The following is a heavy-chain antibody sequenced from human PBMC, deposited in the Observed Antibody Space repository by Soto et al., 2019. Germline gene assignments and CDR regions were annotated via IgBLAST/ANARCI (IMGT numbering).Heavy chain of an antibody. D-gene: IGHD6-19*01. Sequence: QVQLVQSGAEAKKPGASVKVSCKASGYIFTTYGISWVRQAPGQGLEWMGWISAYNGNTNYAQKIQGRVTMTTDTSTSTAYMELRSLRSDDTAVYYCARQQWLYYYYGMDVWGQGTTVTVSS. CDR3: ARQQWLYYYYGMDV. CDR1: GYIFTTYG. CDR2: ISAYNGNT. J-gene: IGHJ6*02. V-gene: IGHV1-18*01.